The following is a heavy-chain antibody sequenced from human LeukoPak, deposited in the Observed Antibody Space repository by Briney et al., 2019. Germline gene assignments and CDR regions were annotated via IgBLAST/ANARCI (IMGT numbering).Heavy chain of an antibody. Sequence: GGSLRLSCAASGFTFSSYSMNWVRQAPGKGLEWVSLISWDGGSTYYADSVKGRFTISRDNSKNSLYLQMNSLRAEDTALYYCAKDGGRYYDFWSGYCDYWGQGTLVTVSS. V-gene: IGHV3-43D*04. J-gene: IGHJ4*02. CDR1: GFTFSSYS. D-gene: IGHD3-3*01. CDR2: ISWDGGST. CDR3: AKDGGRYYDFWSGYCDY.